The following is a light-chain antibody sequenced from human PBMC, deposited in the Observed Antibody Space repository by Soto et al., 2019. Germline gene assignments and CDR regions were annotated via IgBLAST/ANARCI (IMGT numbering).Light chain of an antibody. CDR2: GAS. CDR3: QQYGSSPLYT. Sequence: EIVLTQSPGTLSLSPGERATLSCRASQSVSSSYLAWYQQKHGQAPRLLIYGASSRATGIPDRFSGSGSGTDFTLTISRLEPEDVAVYYCQQYGSSPLYTFGQGTKLEIK. V-gene: IGKV3-20*01. J-gene: IGKJ2*01. CDR1: QSVSSSY.